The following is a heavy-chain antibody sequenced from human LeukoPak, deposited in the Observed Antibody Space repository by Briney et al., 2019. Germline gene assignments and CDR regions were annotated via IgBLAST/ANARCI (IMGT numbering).Heavy chain of an antibody. V-gene: IGHV3-21*01. J-gene: IGHJ3*02. D-gene: IGHD2/OR15-2a*01. CDR2: ISSSSSYI. Sequence: GGSLRLSCAASGFTFSSYSMNWVRQAPGKGLEWVSSISSSSSYIYYADSVKGRFTISRDNAKNSLYLQMNSLRAEDTAVYDFVRDRLSSLAFDICGQRKLWTVSS. CDR3: VRDRLSSLAFDI. CDR1: GFTFSSYS.